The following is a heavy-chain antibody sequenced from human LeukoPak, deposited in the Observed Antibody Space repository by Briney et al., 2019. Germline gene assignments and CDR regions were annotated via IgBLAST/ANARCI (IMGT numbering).Heavy chain of an antibody. J-gene: IGHJ4*02. CDR1: GGTFSCYA. V-gene: IGHV1-69*13. D-gene: IGHD4-17*01. Sequence: SVKVSCKASGGTFSCYAISWVRQAPGQGLEWMGGIIPIFGTANYAQKFQGRVTITADESTSTAYMELSSLRSEDTAVYYCARAGPRSGLRKYYFDYWGQGTLVTVSS. CDR2: IIPIFGTA. CDR3: ARAGPRSGLRKYYFDY.